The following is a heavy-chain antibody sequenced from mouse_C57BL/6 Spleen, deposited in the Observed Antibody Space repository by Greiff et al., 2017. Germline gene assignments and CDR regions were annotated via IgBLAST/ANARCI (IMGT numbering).Heavy chain of an antibody. Sequence: VQLQQSGPELVKPGASVKISCKASGYAFSSSWMNWVKQRPGKGLEWIGRIYPGDGDTNYNGKFKGKATLTADKSSSTAYMQLSSLTSEDSAVYFCARWDDYDWFAYWGQGTLVTVSA. V-gene: IGHV1-82*01. CDR1: GYAFSSSW. CDR3: ARWDDYDWFAY. J-gene: IGHJ3*01. D-gene: IGHD2-4*01. CDR2: IYPGDGDT.